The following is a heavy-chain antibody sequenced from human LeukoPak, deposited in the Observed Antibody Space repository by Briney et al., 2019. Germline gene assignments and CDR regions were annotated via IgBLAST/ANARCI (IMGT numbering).Heavy chain of an antibody. CDR2: ISGSGGST. J-gene: IGHJ6*03. D-gene: IGHD3-3*01. CDR1: GFTFSSYA. Sequence: GGSLRLSCAASGFTFSSYAMSWVRQAPGKGLEWVSAISGSGGSTYYADSVEGRFTISRDNSKNTLYLQMNSLRAEDTAVYYCAKDREGSYYDFWRNYYYYYYMDVWGKGTTVTVSS. CDR3: AKDREGSYYDFWRNYYYYYYMDV. V-gene: IGHV3-23*01.